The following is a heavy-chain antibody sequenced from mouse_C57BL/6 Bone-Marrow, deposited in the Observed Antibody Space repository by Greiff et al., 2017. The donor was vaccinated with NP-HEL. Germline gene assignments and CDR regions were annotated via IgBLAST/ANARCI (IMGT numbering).Heavy chain of an antibody. Sequence: VQLKESGGGLVKPGGSLKLSCAASGFTFSSYAMSWVRQTPEKRLEWVATISDGGSYTYYPDNVKGRFTISRDNAKNNLYLQMSHLKSEDTAMYYCARAPYSYWYFDVWGTGTTVTVSS. CDR1: GFTFSSYA. V-gene: IGHV5-4*01. D-gene: IGHD1-1*01. J-gene: IGHJ1*03. CDR2: ISDGGSYT. CDR3: ARAPYSYWYFDV.